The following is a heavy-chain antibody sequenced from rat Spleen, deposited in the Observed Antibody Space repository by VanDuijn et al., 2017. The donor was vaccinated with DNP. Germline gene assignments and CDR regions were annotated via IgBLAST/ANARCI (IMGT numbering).Heavy chain of an antibody. V-gene: IGHV5-7*01. D-gene: IGHD4-3*01. CDR3: VRWNSGHFDY. CDR1: GFTFSAYY. CDR2: ITYDGSST. J-gene: IGHJ2*01. Sequence: EVQLVESGGGLVQPGRSLKLSCAASGFTFSAYYMAWVRQAPAKGLEWVATITYDGSSTYYRDSVKGRFTISRDNAKSTLYLQMDSLRSEDTATYYCVRWNSGHFDYWGQGVMVTVSS.